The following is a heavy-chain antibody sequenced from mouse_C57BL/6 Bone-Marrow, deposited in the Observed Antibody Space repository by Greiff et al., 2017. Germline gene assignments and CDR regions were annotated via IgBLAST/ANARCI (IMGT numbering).Heavy chain of an antibody. CDR1: GFTFSNYW. CDR2: IRLKSDNYAT. V-gene: IGHV6-3*01. Sequence: EVQRVESGGGLVQPGGSMKLSCVASGFTFSNYWMNWVRQSPEKGLEWVAQIRLKSDNYATHYAESVKGRFTISRDDSKSSVYLQMNNLRAEDTGIYYCTGDTTVVGRDYWGQGTTLTVSS. CDR3: TGDTTVVGRDY. D-gene: IGHD1-1*01. J-gene: IGHJ2*01.